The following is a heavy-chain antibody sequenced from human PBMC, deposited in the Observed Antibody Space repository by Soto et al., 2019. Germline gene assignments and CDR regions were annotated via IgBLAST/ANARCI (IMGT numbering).Heavy chain of an antibody. CDR1: GGSILDSTYY. CDR2: IFYSGGT. D-gene: IGHD3-10*01. Sequence: SETLSLTCTVSGGSILDSTYYWAWIRQSPGKGLEWIGTIFYSGGTFYTPSLKSRVTMSVDTSNNQFSLKLSSVTAADTAVYYCARRGSGSYSDDWGQGTLVT. CDR3: ARRGSGSYSDD. V-gene: IGHV4-39*01. J-gene: IGHJ4*02.